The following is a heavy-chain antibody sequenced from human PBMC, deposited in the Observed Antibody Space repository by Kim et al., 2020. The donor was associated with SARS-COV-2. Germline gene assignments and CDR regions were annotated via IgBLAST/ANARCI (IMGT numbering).Heavy chain of an antibody. CDR3: ASRLSIAAAGTPIDY. V-gene: IGHV1-69*13. CDR2: IIPIFGTA. Sequence: SVKVSCKASGGTFSSYAISWVRQAPGQGLEWMGGIIPIFGTANYAQKFQGRVTITADESTSTAYMELSSLRSEDTAVYYCASRLSIAAAGTPIDYWGQGTLVTVSS. J-gene: IGHJ4*02. D-gene: IGHD6-13*01. CDR1: GGTFSSYA.